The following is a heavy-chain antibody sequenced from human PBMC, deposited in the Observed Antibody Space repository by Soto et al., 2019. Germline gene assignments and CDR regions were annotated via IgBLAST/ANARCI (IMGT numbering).Heavy chain of an antibody. CDR1: GFTFSSYD. CDR2: IGTAGDT. CDR3: ARAGGSSSWYSYYYYYGMDV. J-gene: IGHJ6*02. V-gene: IGHV3-13*01. D-gene: IGHD6-13*01. Sequence: PGGSLRLSCAASGFTFSSYDMHWVRQATGRGLGWVSAIGTAGDTYYPGSVKGRFTISRENAKNSLYPQMNSLRAEDTAVYYCARAGGSSSWYSYYYYYGMDVWGQGTTVTVSS.